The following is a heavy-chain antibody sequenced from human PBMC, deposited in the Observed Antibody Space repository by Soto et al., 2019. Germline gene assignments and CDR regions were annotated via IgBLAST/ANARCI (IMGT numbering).Heavy chain of an antibody. CDR3: ARPRKAWGSSGWYYSDYYYMDV. V-gene: IGHV4-39*01. J-gene: IGHJ6*03. CDR1: GGSISSSSYY. Sequence: SETLSLTCTVSGGSISSSSYYWGWIRQPPGKGLEWIGSIYYSGSTYYNPSLKSRVTISVDTSKNQFSLKLSSVTAADTAVYYCARPRKAWGSSGWYYSDYYYMDVWGKGTTVTVSS. CDR2: IYYSGST. D-gene: IGHD6-19*01.